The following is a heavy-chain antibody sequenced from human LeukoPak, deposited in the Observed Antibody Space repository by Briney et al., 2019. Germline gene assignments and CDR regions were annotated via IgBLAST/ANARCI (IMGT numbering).Heavy chain of an antibody. CDR2: IYSGGST. Sequence: GGSLRLSCAASGFTFSSYWMHWVRQAPGKGLEWVSVIYSGGSTYYADSVKGRFTISRDNSKNTLYLQMNSLRAEDTAVYYCARVSGSSGSGFDYWGQGTLVTVSS. V-gene: IGHV3-53*01. J-gene: IGHJ4*02. CDR3: ARVSGSSGSGFDY. D-gene: IGHD6-19*01. CDR1: GFTFSSYW.